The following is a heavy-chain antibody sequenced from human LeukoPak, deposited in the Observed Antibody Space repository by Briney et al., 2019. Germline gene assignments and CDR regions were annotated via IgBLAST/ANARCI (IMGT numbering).Heavy chain of an antibody. CDR2: IYYSGST. D-gene: IGHD3-22*01. J-gene: IGHJ4*02. CDR1: GGSISSGDYY. V-gene: IGHV4-61*08. CDR3: AREEYDSSGYLGY. Sequence: SETLSLTCTVSGGSISSGDYYWSWIRQPPGKGLEWIGYIYYSGSTNYNPSLKSRVTISVDTSKNQFSLKLSSVTAADTAVYYCAREEYDSSGYLGYWGQGTLVTVSS.